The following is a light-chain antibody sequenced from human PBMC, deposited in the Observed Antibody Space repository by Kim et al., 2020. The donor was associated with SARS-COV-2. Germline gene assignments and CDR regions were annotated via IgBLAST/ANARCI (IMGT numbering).Light chain of an antibody. Sequence: GQTVRITCQGDSLRSYYASWYQQKPGQAPGLVIYCKNNRSSGIPDRFSGSSSGNTASLTITGAQAEDEADYYCNSRDSSGNHLNWVFGGGTQLTVL. CDR1: SLRSYY. CDR3: NSRDSSGNHLNWV. J-gene: IGLJ3*02. V-gene: IGLV3-19*01. CDR2: CKN.